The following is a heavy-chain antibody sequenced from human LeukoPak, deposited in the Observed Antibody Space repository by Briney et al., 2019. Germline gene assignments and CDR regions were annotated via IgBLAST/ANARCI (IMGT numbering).Heavy chain of an antibody. CDR1: GFTFSSYA. D-gene: IGHD3-22*01. Sequence: GSLRLSCAASGFTFSSYAMSWVRQAPGKGLEWVSAISGSGGSTYYADSVKGRFTISRDNSKNTLYLQMNSLRAEDTAVYYCARRPPVRDYYDSSGSHYFDYWGQGTLVTVSS. CDR3: ARRPPVRDYYDSSGSHYFDY. CDR2: ISGSGGST. J-gene: IGHJ4*02. V-gene: IGHV3-23*01.